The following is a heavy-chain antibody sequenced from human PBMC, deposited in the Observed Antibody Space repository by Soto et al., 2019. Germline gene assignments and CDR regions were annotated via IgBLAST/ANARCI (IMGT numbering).Heavy chain of an antibody. D-gene: IGHD1-26*01. CDR3: AKDHSVGSGSFDY. CDR1: GFTYSSYA. CDR2: ISGSGGST. J-gene: IGHJ4*02. V-gene: IGHV3-23*01. Sequence: EVQLLESGGGLVQPGGSLRLSCAASGFTYSSYAMSWVRQAPGKGLEWVSAISGSGGSTYYADSVKGRFTISRDNSKNTLYLQMNSLRAEDTAVYYCAKDHSVGSGSFDYWGQGTLVTVSS.